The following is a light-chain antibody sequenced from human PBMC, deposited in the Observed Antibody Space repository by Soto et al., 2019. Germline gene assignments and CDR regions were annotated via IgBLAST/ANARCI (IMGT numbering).Light chain of an antibody. CDR1: QGISNY. J-gene: IGKJ1*01. V-gene: IGKV1-27*01. CDR3: QKYHIWPSWT. Sequence: DIQMTQSPSSLSASVGDRVTITCRASQGISNYLAWYQQKPGKVPKLLIYAASTLQSGVPSRFSGSGSGTDFTLTISSLQPEDVATYYCQKYHIWPSWTFGQGTKVDI. CDR2: AAS.